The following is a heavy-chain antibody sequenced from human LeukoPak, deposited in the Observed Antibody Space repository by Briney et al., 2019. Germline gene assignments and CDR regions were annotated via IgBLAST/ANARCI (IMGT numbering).Heavy chain of an antibody. Sequence: GGSLRLSCAASGFTLSDYSMNWFRQAPGKGLEWVSYISSSSSPIYYVDSVKGRFTISRDNAKNSLYLQMSSLRAEDTAVHYCARGLRYFDWLFSVDSWGQGTLVTVSS. J-gene: IGHJ4*02. CDR1: GFTLSDYS. CDR2: ISSSSSPI. CDR3: ARGLRYFDWLFSVDS. V-gene: IGHV3-48*01. D-gene: IGHD3-9*01.